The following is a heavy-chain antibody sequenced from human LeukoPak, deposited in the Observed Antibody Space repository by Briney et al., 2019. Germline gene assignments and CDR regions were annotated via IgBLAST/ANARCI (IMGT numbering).Heavy chain of an antibody. Sequence: PGRCLRLSCASSVFTFSSFCIHWVRQAPGTGLVWVSRITDDDTTTYADSVRGRFNISRDNDKNILYLQMNSLRAEDTAVYYCVRDRVGSEYWGQGTLVSVFS. CDR3: VRDRVGSEY. CDR2: ITDDDTT. D-gene: IGHD1-26*01. V-gene: IGHV3-74*01. CDR1: VFTFSSFC. J-gene: IGHJ4*02.